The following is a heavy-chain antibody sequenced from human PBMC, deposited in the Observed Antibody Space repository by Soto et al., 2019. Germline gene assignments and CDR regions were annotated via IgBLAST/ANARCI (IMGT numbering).Heavy chain of an antibody. Sequence: EVQLLESVGGLVQPGGSLRLSCAASGFTFSSYAMSWVRQAPGKGLEWVSAISGSGGSTYYADSVKGRFTISRDNSKNTLYLQMNSLRAEDTAVYYCAKDTPPGYCSSTSCYIEAFDIWGQGTMVTVSS. CDR1: GFTFSSYA. J-gene: IGHJ3*02. CDR3: AKDTPPGYCSSTSCYIEAFDI. D-gene: IGHD2-2*02. CDR2: ISGSGGST. V-gene: IGHV3-23*01.